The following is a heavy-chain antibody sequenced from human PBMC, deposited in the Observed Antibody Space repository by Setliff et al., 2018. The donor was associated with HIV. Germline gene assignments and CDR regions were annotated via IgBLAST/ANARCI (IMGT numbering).Heavy chain of an antibody. CDR1: GYSISSGYY. CDR3: ARQGGYSGYYGMDV. Sequence: SETLSLTCAVSGYSISSGYYWGWIRQPPGKGLEWIGSIYHSGSTYYNPSLKSRVTISVDTSKNQFSLKLSSVTAADTAVYYCARQGGYSGYYGMDVWGQGTTVTVSS. D-gene: IGHD5-12*01. V-gene: IGHV4-38-2*01. CDR2: IYHSGST. J-gene: IGHJ6*02.